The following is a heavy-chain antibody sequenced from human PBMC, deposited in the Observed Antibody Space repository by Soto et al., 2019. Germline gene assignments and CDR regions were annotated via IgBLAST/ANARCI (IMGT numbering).Heavy chain of an antibody. D-gene: IGHD3-16*01. CDR2: IYWVDDK. CDR1: GFSLTTHGVG. CDR3: ALVDSLLGAVNWFDP. J-gene: IGHJ5*02. Sequence: QITLKESGPPLVKPTQTLTLTCTFSGFSLTTHGVGVAWIRLPPGKALEWLALIYWVDDKRYSPCLKSRLIYTKDTSKNQVVLTMTNMDPVDAATYYCALVDSLLGAVNWFDPWGQGTLVTVSS. V-gene: IGHV2-5*02.